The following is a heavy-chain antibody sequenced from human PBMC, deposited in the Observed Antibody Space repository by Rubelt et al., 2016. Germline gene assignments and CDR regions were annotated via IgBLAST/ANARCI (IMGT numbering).Heavy chain of an antibody. D-gene: IGHD1-26*01. V-gene: IGHV4-39*07. CDR3: ARDRLVGASDAFDF. J-gene: IGHJ3*01. Sequence: QLQLQESGPGLVKPSETLSLTCTVSSGFISSTDYYWGWIRQPPGKGLEWIGSIYYTGSTYYNPSLKSRVTISVDTSKNQFSLKLTSVTAADTAMYYCARDRLVGASDAFDFWGQGTMVTVSS. CDR1: SGFISSTDYY. CDR2: IYYTGST.